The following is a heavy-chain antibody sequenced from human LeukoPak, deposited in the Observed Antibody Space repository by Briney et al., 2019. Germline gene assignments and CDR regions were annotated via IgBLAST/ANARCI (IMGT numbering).Heavy chain of an antibody. CDR1: GFSFGSYW. D-gene: IGHD1-26*01. J-gene: IGHJ4*02. Sequence: GGSLRLSCAASGFSFGSYWMSWVRQAPGQGLEWVANIHQDGNEKYYVDSVTGRFAISRDNAKNSVYLQMSSLRVEDTAGYYCATDSGVFDYWGQGILVTVSS. CDR2: IHQDGNEK. CDR3: ATDSGVFDY. V-gene: IGHV3-7*05.